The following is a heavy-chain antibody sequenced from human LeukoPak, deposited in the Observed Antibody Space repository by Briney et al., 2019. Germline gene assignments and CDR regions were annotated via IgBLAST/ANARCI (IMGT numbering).Heavy chain of an antibody. CDR3: DRGRGLGAFDI. J-gene: IGHJ3*02. CDR1: GGSFSGYY. V-gene: IGHV4-34*01. Sequence: PSETLSLTCAVYGGSFSGYYWSWIRQPPGKGLEWIGEINHSGSTNYNPSLKSRVTISVDTSKNQFSLKLSSVTAADTAVYYCDRGRGLGAFDIWAKGQWSPSLQ. CDR2: INHSGST. D-gene: IGHD3-10*01.